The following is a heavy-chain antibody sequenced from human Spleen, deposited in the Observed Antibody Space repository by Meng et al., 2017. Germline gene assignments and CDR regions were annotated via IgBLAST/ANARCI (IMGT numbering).Heavy chain of an antibody. V-gene: IGHV4-34*01. D-gene: IGHD4-11*01. J-gene: IGHJ4*02. CDR1: GGSFSGYY. CDR2: INHSGST. Sequence: QVQLQNWGAGLLKPSETLSLTCAVYGGSFSGYYWSWIRQPPGKGLEWIGEINHSGSTNYNPSLKSRVTISVDTSKNQFSLKLSSVTAADSAVYYCARGPTTMAHDFDYWGQGTLVTVSS. CDR3: ARGPTTMAHDFDY.